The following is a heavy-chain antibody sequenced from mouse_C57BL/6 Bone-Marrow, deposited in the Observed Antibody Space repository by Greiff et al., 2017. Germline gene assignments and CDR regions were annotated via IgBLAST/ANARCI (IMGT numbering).Heavy chain of an antibody. Sequence: VQLQQPGAELVKPGASVKLSCKASGYTFTSYWMQWVKQRPGQGLEWIGEIDPSDSYTNYNQKFKGKATLTVDTSSSTAYMQLSSLTSEDSAVYDCARDDGNSSYYAMDYWGQGTSVTVSS. CDR1: GYTFTSYW. J-gene: IGHJ4*01. CDR2: IDPSDSYT. CDR3: ARDDGNSSYYAMDY. V-gene: IGHV1-50*01. D-gene: IGHD1-1*01.